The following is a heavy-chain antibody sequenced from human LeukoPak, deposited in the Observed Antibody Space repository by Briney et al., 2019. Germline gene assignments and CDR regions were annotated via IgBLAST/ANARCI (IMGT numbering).Heavy chain of an antibody. D-gene: IGHD3-10*01. CDR2: IDRSAST. V-gene: IGHV4-34*01. CDR1: NDSFIGYY. J-gene: IGHJ6*03. CDR3: ALQASGDFGEFLYSYYLDV. Sequence: SETLSLTCSASNDSFIGYYWSWIRQPPGKGLEWIGEIDRSASTNFNPSLKSRVTMSIDTSKNQVSLKVTSVTAADTAIYYCALQASGDFGEFLYSYYLDVWGKGTTVTVSS.